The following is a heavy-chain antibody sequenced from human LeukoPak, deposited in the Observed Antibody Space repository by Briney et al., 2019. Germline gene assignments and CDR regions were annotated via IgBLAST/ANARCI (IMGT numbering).Heavy chain of an antibody. D-gene: IGHD3-10*01. Sequence: GGSLRLSCAASGFTFSSYSMTWVRQAPGKGLGWVSSISSSSSYIYYADSVKGRFTISRDNAKNSLYLQMNSLRAEDTAVYYCARAGSGSYNYWGQGTLVTVSS. J-gene: IGHJ4*02. CDR2: ISSSSSYI. CDR1: GFTFSSYS. CDR3: ARAGSGSYNY. V-gene: IGHV3-21*01.